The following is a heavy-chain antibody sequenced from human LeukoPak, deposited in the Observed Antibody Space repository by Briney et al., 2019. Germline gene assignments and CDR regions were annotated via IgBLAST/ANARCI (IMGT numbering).Heavy chain of an antibody. V-gene: IGHV1-69*13. CDR2: IIPIFGTA. J-gene: IGHJ4*02. CDR3: ALYYYDSSGYGY. Sequence: SVKVSCKASGGTYSSYAISWGRQAPGQGLEWMGGIIPIFGTANYAQKFQGRVTITADESTSTAYMELSSLRSEDTAVYYCALYYYDSSGYGYWGQGTLVTVSS. CDR1: GGTYSSYA. D-gene: IGHD3-22*01.